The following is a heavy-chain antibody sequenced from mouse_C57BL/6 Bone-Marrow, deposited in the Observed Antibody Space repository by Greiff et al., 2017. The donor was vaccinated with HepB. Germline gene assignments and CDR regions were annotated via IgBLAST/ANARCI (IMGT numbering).Heavy chain of an antibody. CDR2: ISDGGSYT. V-gene: IGHV5-4*01. Sequence: EVQGVESGGGLVKPGGSLKLSCAASGFTFSSYAMSWVRQTPEKRLEWVATISDGGSYTYYPDNVRGRFTISRDNAKNNLYLQMSHLKSEDTAMYCCARVPYGNYAYYAMDYWGQGTSVTVSS. CDR3: ARVPYGNYAYYAMDY. D-gene: IGHD2-1*01. J-gene: IGHJ4*01. CDR1: GFTFSSYA.